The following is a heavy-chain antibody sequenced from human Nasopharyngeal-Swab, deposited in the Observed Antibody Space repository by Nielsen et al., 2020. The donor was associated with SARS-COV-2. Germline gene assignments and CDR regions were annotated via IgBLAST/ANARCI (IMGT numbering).Heavy chain of an antibody. D-gene: IGHD6-19*01. V-gene: IGHV4-59*08. Sequence: SETLSLTCTVSGGSISNYYWSWIRQPPGKGLEWIGYISYTGSTNYNPSLKSRVTISVDTSKNQFSLKLSSVTAADTAVYYCARVTGYSSGWRGFDYWGQGTLVTVSS. J-gene: IGHJ4*02. CDR1: GGSISNYY. CDR3: ARVTGYSSGWRGFDY. CDR2: ISYTGST.